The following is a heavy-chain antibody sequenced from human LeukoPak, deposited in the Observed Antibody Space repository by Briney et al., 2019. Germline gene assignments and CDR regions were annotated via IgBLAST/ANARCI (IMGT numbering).Heavy chain of an antibody. D-gene: IGHD3-16*01. V-gene: IGHV3-21*01. CDR2: ISSSGTYI. CDR3: VSGNDPDYVWGTYSLDAFDI. CDR1: GYTFSDYS. Sequence: GGSLRLSCAASGYTFSDYSVSWVCQVPGKGLEWVSSISSSGTYIYYADSVKGRFTISRDNAKNSLFLQMNSLRAEDTAVNYCVSGNDPDYVWGTYSLDAFDIWGEGTMVIVSS. J-gene: IGHJ3*02.